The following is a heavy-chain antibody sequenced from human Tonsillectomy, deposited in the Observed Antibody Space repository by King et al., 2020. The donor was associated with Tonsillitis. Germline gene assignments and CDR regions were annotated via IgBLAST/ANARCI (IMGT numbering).Heavy chain of an antibody. D-gene: IGHD3-9*01. CDR1: GFTFSSYG. Sequence: VQLVESGGGVVQPWRSLRLSCAASGFTFSSYGMHWVRQAPGKGLEWVAVISYDGSNKYYADSVKGRFTISRDNSKNTLYLQMNSLRAEDTAVYYCAKDVAERYFDWLLPDYWGQGTLVTVSS. V-gene: IGHV3-30*18. CDR3: AKDVAERYFDWLLPDY. CDR2: ISYDGSNK. J-gene: IGHJ4*02.